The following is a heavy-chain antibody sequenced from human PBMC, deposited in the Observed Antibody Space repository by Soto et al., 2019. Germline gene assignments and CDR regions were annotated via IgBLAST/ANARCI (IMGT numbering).Heavy chain of an antibody. CDR2: IYYSGST. CDR1: GGSISSYY. V-gene: IGHV4-59*01. CDR3: ARRYGGNFDY. D-gene: IGHD1-26*01. Sequence: SETLSLTSPVSGGSISSYYLSWIRQPPGKGLEWIGYIYYSGSTNYNPSLKSRVTISVDTSKNQFSLKLTSVTAADTAVYYCARRYGGNFDYWGQGTLVTSPQ. J-gene: IGHJ4*02.